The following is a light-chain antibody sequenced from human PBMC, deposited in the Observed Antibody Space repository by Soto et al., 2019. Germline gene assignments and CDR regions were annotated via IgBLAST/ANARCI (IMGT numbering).Light chain of an antibody. CDR1: SSDVGGYDY. J-gene: IGLJ2*01. V-gene: IGLV2-14*01. CDR3: SSYTTTSTQV. Sequence: QAVVTQPASVSGSPGQSITLSCTGTSSDVGGYDYVSWYQHHPSKAPKLMIYEVSNRPSGISNRFSGSKSGNTASLTISGLHAEDEADYYCSSYTTTSTQVFGGGTKLTVL. CDR2: EVS.